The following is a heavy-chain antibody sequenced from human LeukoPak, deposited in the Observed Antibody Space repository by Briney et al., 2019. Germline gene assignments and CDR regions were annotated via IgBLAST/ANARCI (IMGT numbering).Heavy chain of an antibody. J-gene: IGHJ4*02. D-gene: IGHD3-9*01. CDR3: AREWLYYDILTGYYTLDY. CDR1: GFTFSSYW. Sequence: GGSLRLSCAASGFTFSSYWMHWVRQAPGKGLEWVANIKQDGSEKYYVDSVKGRFTISRDNAKNSLYLQMNSLRAEDTAVYYCAREWLYYDILTGYYTLDYWGQGTLVIVSS. CDR2: IKQDGSEK. V-gene: IGHV3-7*03.